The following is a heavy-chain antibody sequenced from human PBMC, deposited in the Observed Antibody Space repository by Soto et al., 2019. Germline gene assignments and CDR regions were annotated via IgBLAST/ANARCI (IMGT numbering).Heavy chain of an antibody. Sequence: QVQLQQWGAGLLKPSETLSLTCAVYGGSFSGYYWSWIRQPPGKGLEWIGEINHSGSTNYNPSLKSRVTISVYTSKNQFSLKLSSVTAADTAVYYCAGHYAMDVWGQGTTVTVSS. J-gene: IGHJ6*02. CDR3: AGHYAMDV. CDR1: GGSFSGYY. V-gene: IGHV4-34*01. CDR2: INHSGST.